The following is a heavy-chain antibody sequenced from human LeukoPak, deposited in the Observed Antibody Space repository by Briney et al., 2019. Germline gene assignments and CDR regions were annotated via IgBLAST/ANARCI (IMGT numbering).Heavy chain of an antibody. Sequence: GGSLRLSCAASGFTFSSYWMSWVRQAPGKGLEGVANIKQDGSEKYYVDSVKGRFTISRDNAKNSLYLQMNSLRAEDTAVYYCASQLSSGVFDYWGQGTLVTVSS. CDR3: ASQLSSGVFDY. CDR2: IKQDGSEK. D-gene: IGHD2-15*01. V-gene: IGHV3-7*01. J-gene: IGHJ4*02. CDR1: GFTFSSYW.